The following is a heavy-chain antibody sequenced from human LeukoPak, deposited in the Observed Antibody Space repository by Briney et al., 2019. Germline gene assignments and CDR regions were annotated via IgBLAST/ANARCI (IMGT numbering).Heavy chain of an antibody. CDR3: ARRDLDSISWYRDNWFDP. CDR2: IYPGDSDT. Sequence: GESLKISCKGSGYSFTSYWIGWVRQMPGKGLEWMGIIYPGDSDTRYSPSFQGQVTISADKSISTAYLQWSSLKASDTAMYYCARRDLDSISWYRDNWFDPWGQGTLVTVSS. J-gene: IGHJ5*02. CDR1: GYSFTSYW. D-gene: IGHD6-13*01. V-gene: IGHV5-51*01.